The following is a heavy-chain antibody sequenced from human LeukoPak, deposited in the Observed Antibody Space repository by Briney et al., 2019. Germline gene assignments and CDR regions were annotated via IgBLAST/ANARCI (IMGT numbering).Heavy chain of an antibody. V-gene: IGHV3-66*01. CDR2: IYSDGST. Sequence: GGSLRLSCAASKFTFSNYAMSWVRQAPGKGLEWVSVIYSDGSTYYADSVKGRFTISRDNSKNTVYLQMNSLRAEDTAVYFCARRPDYGGTPTFDYWGQGTLVTVSS. CDR3: ARRPDYGGTPTFDY. D-gene: IGHD4-23*01. CDR1: KFTFSNYA. J-gene: IGHJ4*02.